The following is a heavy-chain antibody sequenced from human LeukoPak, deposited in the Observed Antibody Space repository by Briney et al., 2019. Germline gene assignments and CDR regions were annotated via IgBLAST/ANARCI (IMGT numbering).Heavy chain of an antibody. CDR3: ARGKLWFGVAHAFGI. Sequence: PSETLSLTCTVSGGSVSSGSYYWSWIRQPPGKGLEWIGYIYYSGSTNYNPSLKSRVTISVDTSKNQFSLKLSSVTAADTAVYYCARGKLWFGVAHAFGIWGQGTMVTVSS. D-gene: IGHD3-10*01. CDR2: IYYSGST. J-gene: IGHJ3*02. CDR1: GGSVSSGSYY. V-gene: IGHV4-61*01.